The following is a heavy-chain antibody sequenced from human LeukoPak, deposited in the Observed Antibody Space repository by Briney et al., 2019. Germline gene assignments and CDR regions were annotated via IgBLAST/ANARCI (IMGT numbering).Heavy chain of an antibody. V-gene: IGHV3-23*01. CDR3: AGGLYYYSGMDI. Sequence: GGSLKLSCAASGFTFRKYAMSWVRQAPGKGLEWVSGISGSGGSTYYADSVKGRFIITRDNSDNTLFLQMNHLRAEDTALYYCAGGLYYYSGMDIWGQGTTVTVPS. CDR1: GFTFRKYA. CDR2: ISGSGGST. J-gene: IGHJ6*02. D-gene: IGHD3-10*01.